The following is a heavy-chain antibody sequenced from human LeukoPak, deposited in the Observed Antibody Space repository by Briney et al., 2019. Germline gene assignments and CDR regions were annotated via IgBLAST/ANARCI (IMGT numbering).Heavy chain of an antibody. Sequence: GASVKVSCKASGYIFAGNGITWVRQPPGQGLEWMGWISGYNGNTAYAQMFQARVTMTTGTSTRTAYMEVTNLRSDETAIYYCAREYYYGSGSGPKTNWFDPWGQGNLVTVSS. D-gene: IGHD3-10*01. CDR1: GYIFAGNG. CDR2: ISGYNGNT. V-gene: IGHV1-18*01. CDR3: AREYYYGSGSGPKTNWFDP. J-gene: IGHJ5*02.